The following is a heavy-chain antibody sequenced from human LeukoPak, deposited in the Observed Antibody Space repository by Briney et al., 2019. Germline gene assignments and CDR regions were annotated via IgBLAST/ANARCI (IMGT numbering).Heavy chain of an antibody. CDR1: GYTFTGYY. CDR2: INPNSGCT. CDR3: ARADLYYYGMDV. V-gene: IGHV1-2*04. J-gene: IGHJ6*04. Sequence: ASVKVSCKASGYTFTGYYMHWVRQAPGQGLEWMGWINPNSGCTNYAQKFQGWVTMDRDTSISTAYMELSRLRSDDTAVYYCARADLYYYGMDVWGKGTTVTVSS.